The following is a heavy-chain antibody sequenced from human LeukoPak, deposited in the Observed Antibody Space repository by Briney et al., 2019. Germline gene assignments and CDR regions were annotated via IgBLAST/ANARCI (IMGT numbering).Heavy chain of an antibody. J-gene: IGHJ4*02. Sequence: ASVKVSCKXSGYTLTGYYMHWVRQAPGQGLEWMGWINPNSGGTNYAQKFQGRVTMTRDTSISTAYMELSRLRSDDTAVYYCARGGRSSGWYYFDYWGQGTLVTVSS. V-gene: IGHV1-2*02. D-gene: IGHD6-19*01. CDR2: INPNSGGT. CDR3: ARGGRSSGWYYFDY. CDR1: GYTLTGYY.